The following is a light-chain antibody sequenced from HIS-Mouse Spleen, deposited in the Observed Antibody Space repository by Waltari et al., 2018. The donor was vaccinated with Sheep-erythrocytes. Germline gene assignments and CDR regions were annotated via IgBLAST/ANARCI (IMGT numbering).Light chain of an antibody. J-gene: IGKJ5*01. CDR2: DAS. V-gene: IGKV1-33*01. CDR1: QDISNY. Sequence: DIQMTQSPSSLSASVGDRVTITCQASQDISNYLNWYQQKPGKAPKLLIYDASNLETGVPSRLSGSGSGTDFTFTISSLQPEDIATYYCQQYDNLLTFGQGTRLEIK. CDR3: QQYDNLLT.